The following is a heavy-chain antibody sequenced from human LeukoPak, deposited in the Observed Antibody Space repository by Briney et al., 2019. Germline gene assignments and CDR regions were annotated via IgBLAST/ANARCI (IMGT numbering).Heavy chain of an antibody. CDR2: IYPGDSDT. D-gene: IGHD2-21*01. CDR1: GYTFNAYW. J-gene: IGHJ6*03. CDR3: ARQSPRSPYYYMDV. Sequence: GESLKISCKASGYTFNAYWIAWVRQMPGKGLEWMGMIYPGDSDTRYGPSFQGQVTISADKPVSTAYLQLNTLKASDTAMYYCARQSPRSPYYYMDVWGKGTTATVSS. V-gene: IGHV5-51*01.